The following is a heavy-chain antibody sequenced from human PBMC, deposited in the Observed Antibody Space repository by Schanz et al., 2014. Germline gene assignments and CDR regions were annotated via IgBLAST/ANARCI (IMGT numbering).Heavy chain of an antibody. Sequence: QVQLVQSGGEVKKPGSSVKVSCKASGDTFRSYTINWVRHAPGQGLEWMGWIGGSDGNTNFAQKFQGRVTMTTDTSTSTVYMELRSLTSDDSAVYYCARDRDQWDGNYLDYWGQGTLVTVSS. J-gene: IGHJ4*02. CDR3: ARDRDQWDGNYLDY. CDR2: IGGSDGNT. D-gene: IGHD1-26*01. V-gene: IGHV1-18*01. CDR1: GDTFRSYT.